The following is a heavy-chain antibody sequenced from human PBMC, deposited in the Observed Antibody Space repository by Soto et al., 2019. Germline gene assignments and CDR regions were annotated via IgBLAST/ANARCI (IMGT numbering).Heavy chain of an antibody. CDR1: GFTFSSYA. CDR3: ASDSTGWYYHPNRRGHNDY. D-gene: IGHD6-19*01. Sequence: SLRLSCAASGFTFSSYAMHWVRQAPGKGLEWVAVISYDGSNKYYADSVKGRFTISRDNSKNTLYLQMNSLRAEDTAVYYCASDSTGWYYHPNRRGHNDYWGQGTLVTVSS. V-gene: IGHV3-30-3*01. J-gene: IGHJ4*02. CDR2: ISYDGSNK.